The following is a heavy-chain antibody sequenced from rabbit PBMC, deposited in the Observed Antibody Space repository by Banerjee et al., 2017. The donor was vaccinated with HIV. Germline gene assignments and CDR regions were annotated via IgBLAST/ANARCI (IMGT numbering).Heavy chain of an antibody. CDR3: ARADDGVGGFKL. Sequence: QEQLEESGGDLVKPEGSLTLTCTASGFSFSNRYVMCWVRQAPGKGLEWIACINTSSGNTVYASWAKGRFTISKTSSTTVTLQMTSLTAADTATYFCARADDGVGGFKLWGPGTLVTVS. CDR2: INTSSGNT. D-gene: IGHD2-1*01. CDR1: GFSFSNRYV. V-gene: IGHV1S45*01. J-gene: IGHJ4*01.